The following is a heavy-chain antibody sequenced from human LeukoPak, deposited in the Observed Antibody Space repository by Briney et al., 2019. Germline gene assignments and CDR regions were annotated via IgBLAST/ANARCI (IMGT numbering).Heavy chain of an antibody. V-gene: IGHV4-61*02. Sequence: PSETLSLTCTVSGGSISSGSYYWSWIRQPAGKGLEWIGRIYTSGSTSYNPSLKSRVTISVDTSKNQFSLKLSSVTAADTAVYYCAREAVVVTRFDYWGQGTLVTVSS. CDR3: AREAVVVTRFDY. CDR1: GGSISSGSYY. D-gene: IGHD4-23*01. CDR2: IYTSGST. J-gene: IGHJ4*02.